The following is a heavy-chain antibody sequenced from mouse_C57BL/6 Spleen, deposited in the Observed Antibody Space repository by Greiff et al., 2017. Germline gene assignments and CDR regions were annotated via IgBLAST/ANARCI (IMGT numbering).Heavy chain of an antibody. D-gene: IGHD3-3*01. Sequence: VQLQQPGAELVKPGASVKLSCKASGYTFTSYWMQWVKQRPGQGLEWIGEIAPSDSYTNYNQKFKGKATLTVDTSSSTAYMQLSSLTSEDSAVYYCARRDPNYFDYWGQGTTLTVSS. CDR3: ARRDPNYFDY. CDR2: IAPSDSYT. CDR1: GYTFTSYW. J-gene: IGHJ2*01. V-gene: IGHV1-50*01.